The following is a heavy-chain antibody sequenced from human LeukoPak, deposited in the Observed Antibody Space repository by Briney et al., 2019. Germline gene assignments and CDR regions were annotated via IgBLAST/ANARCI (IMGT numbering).Heavy chain of an antibody. J-gene: IGHJ4*02. D-gene: IGHD4/OR15-4a*01. Sequence: GESLKISRKGSGYSFTSYWIGWVRQMPGKGLEWMGIIYPGDSDTRFSPSFQGQVTMSVDKSITTAYLQWNSLKTSGTAIYFCARQPIDYGPDYWGQGALVTVSS. CDR2: IYPGDSDT. V-gene: IGHV5-51*01. CDR1: GYSFTSYW. CDR3: ARQPIDYGPDY.